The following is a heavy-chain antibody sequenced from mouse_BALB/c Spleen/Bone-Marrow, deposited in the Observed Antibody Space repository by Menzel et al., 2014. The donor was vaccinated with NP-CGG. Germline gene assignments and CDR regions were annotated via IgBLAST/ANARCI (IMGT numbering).Heavy chain of an antibody. Sequence: EVKLMESGGGLVQPGGSLKLSCAASGFDFSRYWMSWVRQAPGKGLEWIGEINPDSSTINYTPPLKDKFIISRDNAKNTLYLQMSKVRSEDTALYYCARETSNWFAYWGQGTLVTVSA. CDR2: INPDSSTI. V-gene: IGHV4-1*02. CDR3: ARETSNWFAY. CDR1: GFDFSRYW. J-gene: IGHJ3*01.